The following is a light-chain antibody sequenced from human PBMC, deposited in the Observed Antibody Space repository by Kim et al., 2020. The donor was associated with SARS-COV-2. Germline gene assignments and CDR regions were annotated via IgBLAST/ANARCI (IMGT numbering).Light chain of an antibody. CDR3: QSYDNSLSGYV. CDR1: SSNIGAGYD. V-gene: IGLV1-40*01. CDR2: DAN. Sequence: SVLTQPPSVSGAPGQTVSISCTGSSSNIGAGYDVYWYQHLPRAAPKLLIYDANNRPSGVPDRFSGSKSGTSASLAITGLQAEDEADYYCQSYDNSLSGYVFGTGTKVTVL. J-gene: IGLJ1*01.